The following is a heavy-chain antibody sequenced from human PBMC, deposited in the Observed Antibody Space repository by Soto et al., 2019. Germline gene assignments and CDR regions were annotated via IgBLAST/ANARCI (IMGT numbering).Heavy chain of an antibody. CDR3: ARVAELLYWYFDH. Sequence: QVQLQQWGAGLLKPSGTLSLTCAVYGGSFSGYYWSWIRQPPGKGLEWIGEINHSGSTNYNPSLKSRLTISVDTSKKQCSLQLRYVTAADTAVYYCARVAELLYWYFDHWGRGTLVTVSS. V-gene: IGHV4-34*01. J-gene: IGHJ2*01. D-gene: IGHD1-7*01. CDR2: INHSGST. CDR1: GGSFSGYY.